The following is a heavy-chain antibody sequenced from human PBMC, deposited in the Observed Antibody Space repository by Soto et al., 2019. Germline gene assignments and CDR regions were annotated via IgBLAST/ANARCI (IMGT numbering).Heavy chain of an antibody. V-gene: IGHV1-3*01. D-gene: IGHD4-17*01. CDR3: ARVPTTVTPWNWFDP. CDR2: INAGNGNT. CDR1: GYTFTSYA. J-gene: IGHJ5*02. Sequence: GASVKVSCKASGYTFTSYAMHWVRQAPGQRLEWMGWINAGNGNTKYSQKFQGRVTITRDTSASTAYMELSSLRSEDTAVYYCARVPTTVTPWNWFDPWGQGTLVTVSS.